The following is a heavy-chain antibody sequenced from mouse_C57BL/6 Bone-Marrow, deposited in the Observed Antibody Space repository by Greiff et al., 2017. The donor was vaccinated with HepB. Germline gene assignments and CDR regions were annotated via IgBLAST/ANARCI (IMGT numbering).Heavy chain of an antibody. CDR3: ARRRYYGSSYPFYAMDY. CDR1: GYTFTDYY. CDR2: IYPGSGNT. J-gene: IGHJ4*01. D-gene: IGHD1-1*01. Sequence: QVQLQQSGAELVRPGASVKLSCKASGYTFTDYYINWVKQRPGQGLEWIARIYPGSGNTYYNEKFKGKATLTAEKSSSTAYMQLSSLTSEDSAVYFCARRRYYGSSYPFYAMDYWGQGTSVTVSS. V-gene: IGHV1-76*01.